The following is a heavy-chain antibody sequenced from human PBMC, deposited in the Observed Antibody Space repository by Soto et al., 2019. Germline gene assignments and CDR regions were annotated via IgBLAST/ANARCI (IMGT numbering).Heavy chain of an antibody. D-gene: IGHD2-15*01. Sequence: PGGSLRLPCTASDFTCSNAWMNWVRQAPGKGLEWVGRIKSKTDGGTTDYAAPVKGRFTISRDDSKNTLYLQMNSLKTEDTAVYYCTTGLINRISRWGQGTMVTVSS. CDR3: TTGLINRISR. CDR1: DFTCSNAW. V-gene: IGHV3-15*07. J-gene: IGHJ3*01. CDR2: IKSKTDGGTT.